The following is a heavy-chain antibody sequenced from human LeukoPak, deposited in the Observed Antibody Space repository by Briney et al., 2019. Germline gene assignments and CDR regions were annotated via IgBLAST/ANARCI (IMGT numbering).Heavy chain of an antibody. V-gene: IGHV1-18*01. D-gene: IGHD3-16*02. CDR3: ARGLRLGELSSHPLWPYDY. CDR1: GGTFSSYA. Sequence: GASVKVSCTASGGTFSSYAISWVRQAPGQGLEWMGWISAYNGNTNYAQKLQGRVTMTTDTSTSTAYMELRSLRSDDTAVYYCARGLRLGELSSHPLWPYDYWGQGTLVTVSS. CDR2: ISAYNGNT. J-gene: IGHJ4*02.